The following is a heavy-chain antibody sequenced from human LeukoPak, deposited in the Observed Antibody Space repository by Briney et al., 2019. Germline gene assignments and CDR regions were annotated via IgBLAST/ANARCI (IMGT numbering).Heavy chain of an antibody. Sequence: PGGSLRLSCAASGFTFSSYAMSWVRQAPGKGLEWVSAISGSGGSTYYADSVKGRFTISRDNSKNTLYLQMNSLRAEDTAVYYRAKEGDSSGYYYYFDYWGQGTLVTVSS. CDR3: AKEGDSSGYYYYFDY. V-gene: IGHV3-23*01. CDR2: ISGSGGST. CDR1: GFTFSSYA. J-gene: IGHJ4*02. D-gene: IGHD3-22*01.